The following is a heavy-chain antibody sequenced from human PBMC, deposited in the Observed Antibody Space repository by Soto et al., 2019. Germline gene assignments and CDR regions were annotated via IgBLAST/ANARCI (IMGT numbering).Heavy chain of an antibody. CDR2: INSDGSST. J-gene: IGHJ4*02. Sequence: GGSLRLSCAASGFTFSSYWMHWVRQAPGKGLVWVSRINSDGSSTSYADSVKGRFTISRDNAKNTLYLQMNSLRAEDTAVYYCAREAYDFWSASPRFDYWGQGTLVTVSS. V-gene: IGHV3-74*01. D-gene: IGHD3-3*01. CDR3: AREAYDFWSASPRFDY. CDR1: GFTFSSYW.